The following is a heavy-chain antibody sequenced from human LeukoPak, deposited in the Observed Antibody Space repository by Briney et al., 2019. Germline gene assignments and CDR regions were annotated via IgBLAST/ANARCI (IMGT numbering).Heavy chain of an antibody. CDR1: GFTFDDYA. CDR3: AKESVAVAGPLYYYYYGMDV. V-gene: IGHV3-9*01. Sequence: PGRSLRLSCAASGFTFDDYAMHWVRQAPGKGLEWVSGIXXXXXXIGYADSVKGRFTISRDNAKNSLYLQMNSLRAEGTALYYCAKESVAVAGPLYYYYYGMDVWGQGTTVTVSS. J-gene: IGHJ6*02. D-gene: IGHD6-19*01. CDR2: IXXXXXXI.